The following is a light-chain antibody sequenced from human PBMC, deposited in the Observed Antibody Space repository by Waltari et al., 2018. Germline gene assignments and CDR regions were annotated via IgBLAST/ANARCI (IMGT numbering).Light chain of an antibody. CDR3: NSRDSSGNHHYV. CDR1: SLRSYY. CDR2: GKN. J-gene: IGLJ1*01. Sequence: SSELTQDPAVSVALGQTVRITCQGDSLRSYYASWYQQKPGQAPVLVIYGKNNRPSGIPDRFSGSSSGNTAFLTIPGAQAEDEADYYCNSRDSSGNHHYVFGTGTKVTVL. V-gene: IGLV3-19*01.